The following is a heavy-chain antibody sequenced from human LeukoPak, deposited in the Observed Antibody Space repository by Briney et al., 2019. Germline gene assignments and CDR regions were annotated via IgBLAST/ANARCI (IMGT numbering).Heavy chain of an antibody. D-gene: IGHD4-23*01. CDR1: GYTFSRHA. CDR3: ARVGGNYFDY. CDR2: INVGNGNT. Sequence: VASVKVSCKASGYTFSRHAIHWVRQAPGQRLEWMGWINVGNGNTRYSQNFQGRVTMTRDTSISTAYMELSRLRSDDTAVYYCARVGGNYFDYWGQGTLVTVSS. J-gene: IGHJ4*02. V-gene: IGHV1-3*01.